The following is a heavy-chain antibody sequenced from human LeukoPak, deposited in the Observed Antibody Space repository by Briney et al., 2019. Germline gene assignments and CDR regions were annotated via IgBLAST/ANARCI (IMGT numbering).Heavy chain of an antibody. J-gene: IGHJ4*02. D-gene: IGHD3-10*01. CDR3: ARDLSSSGSYQLPYDY. V-gene: IGHV1-2*02. Sequence: GAAVKVSCKASGYTFINYYIHWVRQAPGQGLEWMGCINPNTGATHYAQRFQGRVTMTRDTSISTAYMELSRLRSDDTAVYYCARDLSSSGSYQLPYDYWGQGTLVTVSS. CDR2: INPNTGAT. CDR1: GYTFINYY.